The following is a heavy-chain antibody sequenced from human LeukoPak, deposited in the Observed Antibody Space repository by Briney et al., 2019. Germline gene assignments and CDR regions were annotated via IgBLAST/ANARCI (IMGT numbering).Heavy chain of an antibody. D-gene: IGHD3-10*01. V-gene: IGHV3-23*01. CDR1: GFTFSSYW. CDR3: AKMNKWFGELDY. J-gene: IGHJ4*02. CDR2: ITGSGGST. Sequence: GGSLRLSCAASGFTFSSYWMSWVRQAPGKGLEWVSAITGSGGSTYYADSVKGRFTISRDNSKSTLYLQMNSLRAEDTAVYYCAKMNKWFGELDYWGQGTLVTVSS.